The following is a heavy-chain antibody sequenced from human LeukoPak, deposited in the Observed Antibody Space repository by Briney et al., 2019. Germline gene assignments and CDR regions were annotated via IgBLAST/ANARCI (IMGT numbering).Heavy chain of an antibody. Sequence: GGSLRLSCAASGFSFSSYGINWVRQAPGKGLEWVSAISSRSTYIYYADSVKGRFTISRDNAKNSLYLQMNSLRAEDTAVYYCARDRGTGAPLDYWGQGTLVTVSS. J-gene: IGHJ4*02. CDR3: ARDRGTGAPLDY. CDR2: ISSRSTYI. D-gene: IGHD1-26*01. V-gene: IGHV3-21*01. CDR1: GFSFSSYG.